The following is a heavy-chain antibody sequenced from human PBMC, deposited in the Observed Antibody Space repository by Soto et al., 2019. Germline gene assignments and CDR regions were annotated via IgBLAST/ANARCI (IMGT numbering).Heavy chain of an antibody. D-gene: IGHD3-3*01. Sequence: SETLSLTCTVSGGSISSYYWSWIRQPPGKGLEWIGYIYYSGSTNYNPSLKSRVTISVDTSKNQFSLKLSSVTAADTAVYYCAGTSGYYDFWSGYHPLDYWGQGTLVTVSS. J-gene: IGHJ4*02. CDR2: IYYSGST. CDR3: AGTSGYYDFWSGYHPLDY. CDR1: GGSISSYY. V-gene: IGHV4-59*01.